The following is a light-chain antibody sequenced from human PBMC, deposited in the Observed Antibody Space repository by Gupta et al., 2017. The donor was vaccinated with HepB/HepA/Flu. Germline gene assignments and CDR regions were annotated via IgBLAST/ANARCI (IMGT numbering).Light chain of an antibody. CDR2: LNSDGSH. V-gene: IGLV4-69*01. CDR1: RGYSSLA. CDR3: QTWSTGFVV. J-gene: IGLJ3*02. Sequence: QLLLPQSPSASASLGAPVKLPCTLSRGYSSLAIAWHQQPPGKGPRYLMKLNSDGSHGKGDGIPDRFPGSGSGAELYLTISSPQSEGEAYCYYQTWSTGFVVFGGGTKLTVL.